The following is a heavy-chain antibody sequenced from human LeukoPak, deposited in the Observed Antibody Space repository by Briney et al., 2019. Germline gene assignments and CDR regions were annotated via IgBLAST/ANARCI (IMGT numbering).Heavy chain of an antibody. CDR1: GYTFTSYG. V-gene: IGHV1-18*01. Sequence: ASVKVSCKASGYTFTSYGISWVRQAPGQGLEWMGWISAYNGNTNYAQKLQGRVTMTTDTSTSTAYMELRSLRSDDTAVYYCARDQRYYDSSGYYPVDYYGMDVWGQGTTVTVSS. J-gene: IGHJ6*02. D-gene: IGHD3-22*01. CDR2: ISAYNGNT. CDR3: ARDQRYYDSSGYYPVDYYGMDV.